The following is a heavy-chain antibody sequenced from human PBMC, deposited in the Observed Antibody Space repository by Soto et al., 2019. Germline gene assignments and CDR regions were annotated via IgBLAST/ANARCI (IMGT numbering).Heavy chain of an antibody. Sequence: TLSLTCTVSGGSISSGDYYWSWIRQPPGKGLEWIGYIYYSGSTYYNPSLKSRVTISVDTSKNQFSLKLSSVTAADTAVYYCARVPVDTAMVDPWGQGTLVTVSS. V-gene: IGHV4-30-4*01. J-gene: IGHJ5*02. CDR3: ARVPVDTAMVDP. CDR1: GGSISSGDYY. D-gene: IGHD5-18*01. CDR2: IYYSGST.